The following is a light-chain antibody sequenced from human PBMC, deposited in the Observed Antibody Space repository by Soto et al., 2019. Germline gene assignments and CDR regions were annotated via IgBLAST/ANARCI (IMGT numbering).Light chain of an antibody. Sequence: QPVLTQSPSASASLGASVKLTCTLSSGHTNYAIAWHQLQPEKGPRYLMKLNSDGRHSKGDGIPDRFSGSSSGAERYLTISSLRSEHEADYYCLTWGAGIWVFGGGTQLTVL. CDR3: LTWGAGIWV. J-gene: IGLJ3*02. V-gene: IGLV4-69*01. CDR2: LNSDGRH. CDR1: SGHTNYA.